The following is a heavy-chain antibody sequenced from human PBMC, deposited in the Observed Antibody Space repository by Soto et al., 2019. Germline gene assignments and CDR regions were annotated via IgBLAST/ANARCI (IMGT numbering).Heavy chain of an antibody. V-gene: IGHV3-23*01. J-gene: IGHJ4*02. D-gene: IGHD2-2*01. CDR1: GFTFSSYA. Sequence: GGSVRLSCAASGFTFSSYAMSWVRQSPGKGLEWVSAITGSGDSTYYAASVKGRFTISRDYSRNTLYLQMNTLGVEDTAVYYCAKGSSSGRPYFFDCWGQGTLVTVSS. CDR3: AKGSSSGRPYFFDC. CDR2: ITGSGDST.